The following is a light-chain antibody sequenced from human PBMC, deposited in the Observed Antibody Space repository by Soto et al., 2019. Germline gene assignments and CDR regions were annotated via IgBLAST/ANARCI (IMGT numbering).Light chain of an antibody. CDR1: QSVSSY. V-gene: IGKV3-11*01. CDR3: QQRSNWLMYT. CDR2: DAS. J-gene: IGKJ2*01. Sequence: EIVLTQSPATLSLSPGERATLSCSASQSVSSYLAWYQQQPGQAPRLLIYDASNRASGIPARFSGSGSGTDFKLTISSLEPEDFAVYYCQQRSNWLMYTFGQGTKLEIK.